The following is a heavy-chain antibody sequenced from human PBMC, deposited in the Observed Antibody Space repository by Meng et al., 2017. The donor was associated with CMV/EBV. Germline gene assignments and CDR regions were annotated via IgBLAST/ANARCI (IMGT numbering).Heavy chain of an antibody. CDR2: ISSSGSTI. Sequence: GGSLRLSCAASGFTFSSYEMNWVCQAPGKGLEWVSYISSSGSTIYYADSVKGRFTISRDNAKNSLYLQMNSLRAEDTAVYYCARGGATALDYWGQGTLVTVSS. CDR3: ARGGATALDY. V-gene: IGHV3-48*03. CDR1: GFTFSSYE. D-gene: IGHD5-24*01. J-gene: IGHJ4*02.